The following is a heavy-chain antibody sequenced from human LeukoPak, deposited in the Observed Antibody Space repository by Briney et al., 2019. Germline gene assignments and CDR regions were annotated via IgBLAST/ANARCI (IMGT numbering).Heavy chain of an antibody. D-gene: IGHD1-26*01. V-gene: IGHV4-59*08. J-gene: IGHJ6*02. CDR3: ASVASGSYYDKYYYGMDV. CDR2: IYYSGST. CDR1: GGSISSYY. Sequence: SETLSLTCTVPGGSISSYYWSWIRQPPGKGLEWIGYIYYSGSTNYNPSLKSRVTISVDTSKHQFSLKLSSVTAADTAVYYCASVASGSYYDKYYYGMDVWGQGTTVTVSS.